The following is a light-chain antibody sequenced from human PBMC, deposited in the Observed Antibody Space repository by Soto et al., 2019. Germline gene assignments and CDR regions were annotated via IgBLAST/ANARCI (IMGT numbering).Light chain of an antibody. CDR2: AAS. CDR3: QQSYATVRT. J-gene: IGKJ4*01. Sequence: DIQMTQSPSTLSAYVGDRVTITCRASQGISTFLNWYQQKPGKAPRLLIYAASRLQSGVPARFSGSGAETDFTLTITSLQPEDFGIYYCQQSYATVRTFGGGTKVDIK. V-gene: IGKV1-39*01. CDR1: QGISTF.